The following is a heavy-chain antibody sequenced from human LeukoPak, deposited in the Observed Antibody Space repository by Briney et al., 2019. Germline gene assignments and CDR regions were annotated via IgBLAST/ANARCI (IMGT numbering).Heavy chain of an antibody. CDR2: MNPNSGNT. CDR3: ARAKARNDAFDI. V-gene: IGHV1-8*03. Sequence: ASVKVSCKASGYTFTSYDINWVQQATGQGLEWMGWMNPNSGNTGSAQKIQGRVTITRNTSISTAYMELSSLRSEDTAVYYCARAKARNDAFDIWGQGTKVTVSS. J-gene: IGHJ3*02. D-gene: IGHD1-14*01. CDR1: GYTFTSYD.